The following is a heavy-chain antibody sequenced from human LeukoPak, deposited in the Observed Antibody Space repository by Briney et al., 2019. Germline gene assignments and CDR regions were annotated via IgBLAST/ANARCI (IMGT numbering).Heavy chain of an antibody. J-gene: IGHJ4*02. V-gene: IGHV1-69*13. Sequence: GASVNVSCKASGGTFISYAISWVGQARGQGREWMGGIITIFGTANYAWKFQGRVTITADEPTSTPYLELSSLRSEHTAVYYCARDPRYYYDSSGYYPHFPNWRQGTLVTVSS. CDR1: GGTFISYA. D-gene: IGHD3-22*01. CDR2: IITIFGTA. CDR3: ARDPRYYYDSSGYYPHFPN.